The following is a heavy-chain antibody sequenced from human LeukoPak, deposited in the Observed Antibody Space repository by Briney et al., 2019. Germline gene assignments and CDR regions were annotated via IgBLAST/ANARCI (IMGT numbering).Heavy chain of an antibody. CDR3: ARRRGRYSGDAFDI. Sequence: AESLKISCKGSGYRFTSYWIGWVRQMPGKGLEWMGFIYPGDSDTRYSPSFQGQVTISADKSMSTAYLQWSSLKASDTAMYYCARRRGRYSGDAFDIWGQGTMVTVSS. CDR2: IYPGDSDT. CDR1: GYRFTSYW. V-gene: IGHV5-51*01. J-gene: IGHJ3*02. D-gene: IGHD1-26*01.